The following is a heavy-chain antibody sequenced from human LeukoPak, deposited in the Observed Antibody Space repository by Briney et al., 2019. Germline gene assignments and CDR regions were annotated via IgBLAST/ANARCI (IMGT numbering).Heavy chain of an antibody. D-gene: IGHD1-26*01. CDR3: ARVSGNYPIN. CDR1: GYTFTSNY. Sequence: ASVKVSCKASGYTFTSNYMLWVRQAPGQGLEWMGIINPSGGSTSYAQKFQGRVTMTRDTSTSTVYMELSSLSSEDTAVYYCARVSGNYPINWGQGSLVTVSA. CDR2: INPSGGST. J-gene: IGHJ4*02. V-gene: IGHV1-46*01.